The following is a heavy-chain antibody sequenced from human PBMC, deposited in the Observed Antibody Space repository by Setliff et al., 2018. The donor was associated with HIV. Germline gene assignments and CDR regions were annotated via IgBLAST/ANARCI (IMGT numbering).Heavy chain of an antibody. CDR3: ASSAGAVPTTAPYGDYYYYFYMTS. J-gene: IGHJ6*03. D-gene: IGHD1-1*01. Sequence: SVKVSCKASGGIFSRFAFSWVRQAPGQGLEWMGGIIPIFGTPNYAQKFQGRVTITTDESTNTVYMELYSLISEDTAIYYCASSAGAVPTTAPYGDYYYYFYMTSGAKGPRSPSP. CDR2: IIPIFGTP. V-gene: IGHV1-69*05. CDR1: GGIFSRFA.